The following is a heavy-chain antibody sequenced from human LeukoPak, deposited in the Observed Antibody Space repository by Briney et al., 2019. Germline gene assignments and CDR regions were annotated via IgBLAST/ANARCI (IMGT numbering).Heavy chain of an antibody. Sequence: GESLRLSCAASGFTFSGYSMTWVRQAPGKGLEWVSSTSGSGETIYYADSAKGRFTTSRDNAKNSLYLQMNTLRDEDTAVYYSARARSGSHFRLDLWGPGTLVTVSS. CDR3: ARARSGSHFRLDL. J-gene: IGHJ4*02. V-gene: IGHV3-48*02. D-gene: IGHD1-26*01. CDR1: GFTFSGYS. CDR2: TSGSGETI.